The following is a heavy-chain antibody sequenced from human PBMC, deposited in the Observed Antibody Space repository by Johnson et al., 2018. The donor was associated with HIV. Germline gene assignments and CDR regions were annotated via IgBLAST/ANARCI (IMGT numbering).Heavy chain of an antibody. CDR3: ARDQRGGYSYGDAFDF. CDR1: GFTLHDHA. J-gene: IGHJ3*01. Sequence: VQLAESGGGSVQPGGSLRLSCAASGFTLHDHAMHWVRQAPGQGLEWVSGISWNSGSIGHADSVKGRFTISRDNSKNSLYLQMNTLRAEDTAVYYCARDQRGGYSYGDAFDFWGQGTVVSVST. V-gene: IGHV3-9*01. D-gene: IGHD5-18*01. CDR2: ISWNSGSI.